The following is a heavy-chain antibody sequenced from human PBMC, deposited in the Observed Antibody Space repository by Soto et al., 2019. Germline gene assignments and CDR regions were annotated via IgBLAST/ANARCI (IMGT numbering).Heavy chain of an antibody. Sequence: QAQLVQSGAEVKKPGASVKVSCNASGYTFTSYAISWVRQAPGQGLEWMGWMSTYNGNTKYAQRFQGRATMTTDASTTTGYLELRNLTSDDTAVYYCARDLGPGVESGVFYWFNPWGQGTLVTVSS. CDR3: ARDLGPGVESGVFYWFNP. CDR1: GYTFTSYA. J-gene: IGHJ5*02. V-gene: IGHV1-18*01. CDR2: MSTYNGNT. D-gene: IGHD3-16*01.